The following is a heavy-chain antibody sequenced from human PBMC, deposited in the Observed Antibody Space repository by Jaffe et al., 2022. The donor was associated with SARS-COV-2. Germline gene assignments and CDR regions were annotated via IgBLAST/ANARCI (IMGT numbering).Heavy chain of an antibody. Sequence: QVQLMESGGGVVQPGRSLRLSCAASGFSFSAYGMHWVRQAPGKGLEWVAIIWYDGTNKYYADSVKGRFTISRDNSKNTLYLQMNSLRAEDTAVYYCARDGETDDYVDRVATGFDYWGQGTLVTVSS. J-gene: IGHJ4*02. CDR3: ARDGETDDYVDRVATGFDY. CDR2: IWYDGTNK. CDR1: GFSFSAYG. D-gene: IGHD4-17*01. V-gene: IGHV3-33*01.